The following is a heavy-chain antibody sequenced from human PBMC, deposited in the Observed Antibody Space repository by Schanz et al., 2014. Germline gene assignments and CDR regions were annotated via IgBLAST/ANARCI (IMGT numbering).Heavy chain of an antibody. CDR1: GFTFSNYW. D-gene: IGHD3-3*01. Sequence: EVQLVESGGGLVQPGGSLRLSCAASGFTFSNYWMSWVRQAPGKGLEWVAYIKQDESERSYVDSVKGRFTISRDNAKNSLYLHMNSLRAEDTAVYYCARDKGGYYPFDYWGQGTLVTVSS. CDR3: ARDKGGYYPFDY. CDR2: IKQDESER. V-gene: IGHV3-7*01. J-gene: IGHJ4*02.